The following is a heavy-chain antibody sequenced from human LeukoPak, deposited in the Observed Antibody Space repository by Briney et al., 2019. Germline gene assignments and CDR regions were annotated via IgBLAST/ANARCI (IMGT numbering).Heavy chain of an antibody. CDR2: INPSGGST. Sequence: ASVKVSCKASGYIFTSYYMHWVRQAPGQGLEWMGIINPSGGSTSYAQKFQGRVTMTRDMSTSTVYMELSSLRSEGTAVYYCARDRSRSYYYDSSGHYFDYWGQGTLVTVSS. CDR3: ARDRSRSYYYDSSGHYFDY. J-gene: IGHJ4*02. D-gene: IGHD3-22*01. V-gene: IGHV1-46*01. CDR1: GYIFTSYY.